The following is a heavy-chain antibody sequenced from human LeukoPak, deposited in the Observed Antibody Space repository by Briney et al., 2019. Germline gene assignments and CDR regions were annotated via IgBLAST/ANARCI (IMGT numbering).Heavy chain of an antibody. CDR3: ARPPSRDLHGY. CDR2: IYPGDSDT. CDR1: GYSFTSYW. V-gene: IGHV5-51*01. Sequence: GESLKISCKGYGYSFTSYWIVWVRQMPGKGLEWMGIIYPGDSDTRYSPSFQGQVTISADKSISTAYLQWSSLKASDTAMYYCARPPSRDLHGYWGQGTLVTVSS. J-gene: IGHJ4*02.